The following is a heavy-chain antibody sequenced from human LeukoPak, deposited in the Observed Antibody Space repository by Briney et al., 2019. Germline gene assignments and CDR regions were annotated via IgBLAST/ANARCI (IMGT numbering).Heavy chain of an antibody. J-gene: IGHJ6*03. Sequence: ASVKVSCKASGYTFTGYYMHWVRQAPGQGLEWMGWINPNSGGTNYAQKFQGRVTMTRDTSISTAYMELNRLRSDDTAAYYCARGAVPYYYYYMDVWGKGTTVTVSS. V-gene: IGHV1-2*02. CDR2: INPNSGGT. D-gene: IGHD6-19*01. CDR1: GYTFTGYY. CDR3: ARGAVPYYYYYMDV.